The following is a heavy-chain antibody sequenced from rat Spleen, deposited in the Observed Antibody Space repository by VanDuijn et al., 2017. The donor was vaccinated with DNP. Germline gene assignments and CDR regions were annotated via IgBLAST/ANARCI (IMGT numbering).Heavy chain of an antibody. D-gene: IGHD4-3*01. CDR3: ARQEIRGTGDY. V-gene: IGHV5-7*01. J-gene: IGHJ2*01. CDR1: GFTFSDHN. CDR2: ISYDGSST. Sequence: EVQLVESGGGLVQPGRSLKLSCAASGFTFSDHNMAWVRQAPTKGLEWVATISYDGSSTDYRDSVKGRFTISRDNAKSTLYLQMDSLRSEDTATYFCARQEIRGTGDYWGQGVMVTVSS.